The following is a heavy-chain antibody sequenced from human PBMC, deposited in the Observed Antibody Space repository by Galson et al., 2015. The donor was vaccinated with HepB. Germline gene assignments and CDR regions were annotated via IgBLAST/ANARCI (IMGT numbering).Heavy chain of an antibody. CDR1: GDSVSGNLVS. CDR2: TFYRSKWYY. J-gene: IGHJ3*02. CDR3: ARGNDIITGSHPFDI. V-gene: IGHV6-1*01. D-gene: IGHD1-1*01. Sequence: CAISGDSVSGNLVSWNWLRQPPSRGLEWLGRTFYRSKWYYNYAVLVKSRITIIPDTSTNQFSLHLSSVTPGDTAMYYCARGNDIITGSHPFDIWGQGTMVTVSS.